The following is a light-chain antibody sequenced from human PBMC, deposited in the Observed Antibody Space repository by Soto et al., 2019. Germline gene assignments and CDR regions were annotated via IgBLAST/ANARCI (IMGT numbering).Light chain of an antibody. J-gene: IGKJ1*01. CDR3: QQYSSSRT. CDR1: QNLRSS. V-gene: IGKV3-20*01. Sequence: VMTQSPATLSVSPGERATLSCRASQNLRSSLAWYQQKPGQAPRLLIYGGSSRATGIPVRFSGSGSETDFTLTITRLEPEDFAVYYCQQYSSSRTFGQGTKVDI. CDR2: GGS.